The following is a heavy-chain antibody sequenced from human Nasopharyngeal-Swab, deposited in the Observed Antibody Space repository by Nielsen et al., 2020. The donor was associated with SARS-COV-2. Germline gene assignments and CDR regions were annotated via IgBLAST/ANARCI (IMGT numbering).Heavy chain of an antibody. V-gene: IGHV3-23*01. J-gene: IGHJ5*02. Sequence: GESLKISCAASGFTFSSSAISWVRQAPGMGLEWVSVIGAAGNTIYADSVKGRFTISRDNSKNTLYLQMNSLRAEDTAVYYCANLGAWGQGTLVTVSS. CDR3: ANLGA. CDR1: GFTFSSSA. CDR2: IGAAGNT.